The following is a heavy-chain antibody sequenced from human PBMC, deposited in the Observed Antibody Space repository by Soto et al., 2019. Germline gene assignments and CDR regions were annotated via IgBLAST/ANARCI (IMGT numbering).Heavy chain of an antibody. Sequence: GGSLRLSCAASGFTFSSYSMNWVRQAPGKGLEWVSYISSSSSTIYYADSVKGRFTISRDNAKNSLYLQMNSLRDEDTAVYYCARDGAYDSSGYYLSDAFDIWRQGTMVTVSS. J-gene: IGHJ3*02. CDR1: GFTFSSYS. CDR2: ISSSSSTI. D-gene: IGHD3-22*01. V-gene: IGHV3-48*02. CDR3: ARDGAYDSSGYYLSDAFDI.